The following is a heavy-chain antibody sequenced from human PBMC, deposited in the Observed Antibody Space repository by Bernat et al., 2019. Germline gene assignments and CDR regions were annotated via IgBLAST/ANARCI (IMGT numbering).Heavy chain of an antibody. D-gene: IGHD2-21*01. CDR1: GYTFGSYG. V-gene: IGHV1-18*01. CDR2: ITAYNGDT. Sequence: QVQLVQSGAEVKKPGASVKVSCKASGYTFGSYGISWVRQAPGQGLEWMGWITAYNGDTNYAQNFQGRVTVTTDTSTSTAYMELRSLRPDDTAVYYCARDRWRFRFTCYCYYMDVWGEGTTVTVSS. CDR3: ARDRWRFRFTCYCYYMDV. J-gene: IGHJ6*03.